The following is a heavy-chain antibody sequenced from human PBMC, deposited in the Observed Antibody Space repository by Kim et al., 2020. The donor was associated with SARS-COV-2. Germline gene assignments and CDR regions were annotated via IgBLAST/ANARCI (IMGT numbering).Heavy chain of an antibody. CDR1: GFTFSDYY. CDR3: AGCSGGSCYYRD. J-gene: IGHJ4*02. D-gene: IGHD2-15*01. V-gene: IGHV3-11*03. CDR2: ISSSSSYT. Sequence: GGSLRLSCAASGFTFSDYYMSWVRQAPGKGLEWVSHISSSSSYTNYADSVKGRFTISRDNAKNSLYLQMNSLRAGDTAGYYCAGCSGGSCYYRDWGQGTLVTVSS.